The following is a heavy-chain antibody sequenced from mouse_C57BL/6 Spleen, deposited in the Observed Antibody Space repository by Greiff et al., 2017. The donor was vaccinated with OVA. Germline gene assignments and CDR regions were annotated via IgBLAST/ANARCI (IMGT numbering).Heavy chain of an antibody. J-gene: IGHJ2*01. CDR3: ARETAQATIFDY. CDR2: IDPSDSYT. CDR1: GYTFTSYW. D-gene: IGHD3-2*02. V-gene: IGHV1-50*01. Sequence: VQLQQPGAELVKPGASVKLSCKASGYTFTSYWMQWVKQRPGQGLEWIGEIDPSDSYTNYNQKFKGKATLTVDTSSSTAYMQLSSLTSEDSAVYYCARETAQATIFDYWGQGTTLTVSS.